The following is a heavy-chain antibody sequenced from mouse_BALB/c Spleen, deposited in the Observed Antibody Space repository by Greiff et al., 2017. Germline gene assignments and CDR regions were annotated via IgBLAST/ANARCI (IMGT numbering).Heavy chain of an antibody. CDR1: GFTFSDYY. J-gene: IGHJ2*01. D-gene: IGHD2-1*01. CDR3: SRAYGNYGFDY. V-gene: IGHV5-4*02. Sequence: EVQVVESGGGLVKPGGSLKLSCAASGFTFSDYYMYWVRQTPEKRLEWVATISDGGSYTYYPDSVKGRFTISRDNAKNNLYLQMSSLKSEDTAMYYCSRAYGNYGFDYWGQGTTLTVSS. CDR2: ISDGGSYT.